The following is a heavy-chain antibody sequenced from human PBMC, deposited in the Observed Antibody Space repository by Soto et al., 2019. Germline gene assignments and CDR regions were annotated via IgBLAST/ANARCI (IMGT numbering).Heavy chain of an antibody. CDR3: ARRLIPPENAFDI. J-gene: IGHJ3*02. CDR1: GGSISRSSYY. V-gene: IGHV4-39*01. CDR2: LYYTGST. D-gene: IGHD3-16*01. Sequence: SETLSLTCTVSGGSISRSSYYWEWIRQPPGKGLEWIGSLYYTGSTYYNPSLESRVSLSVDTSRNQFSLKLNSVTAADTAVYYCARRLIPPENAFDIWGQGTMVTVSS.